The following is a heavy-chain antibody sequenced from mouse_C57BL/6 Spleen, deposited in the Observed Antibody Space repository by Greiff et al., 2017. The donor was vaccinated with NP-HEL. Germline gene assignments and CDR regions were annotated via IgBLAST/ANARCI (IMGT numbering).Heavy chain of an antibody. Sequence: QVQLQQSGAELMKPGASVKLSCKATGYTFTGYWIEWVKQRPGHGLEWIGEILPGSGSTNYNEKLKGKATFTADTSSNTAYMQLSSLTTEDSAIYYCARDPPYYGSSYWYFDVWGTGTTVTVSS. CDR3: ARDPPYYGSSYWYFDV. J-gene: IGHJ1*03. V-gene: IGHV1-9*01. CDR1: GYTFTGYW. D-gene: IGHD1-1*01. CDR2: ILPGSGST.